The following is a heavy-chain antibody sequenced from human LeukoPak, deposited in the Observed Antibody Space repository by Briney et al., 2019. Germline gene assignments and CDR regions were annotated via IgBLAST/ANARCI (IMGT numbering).Heavy chain of an antibody. CDR2: IRSKAYGGTT. V-gene: IGHV3-49*04. CDR1: GXTFGDYA. Sequence: GGSLRLSCTASGXTFGDYAMSWVRQAPGKGLEWVAFIRSKAYGGTTEYAASVKGRFTISRDDSKSIAYLQMNSLKTEGTAVYYCTRERFEYGDYADYWGQGTLVTVSS. CDR3: TRERFEYGDYADY. J-gene: IGHJ4*02. D-gene: IGHD4-17*01.